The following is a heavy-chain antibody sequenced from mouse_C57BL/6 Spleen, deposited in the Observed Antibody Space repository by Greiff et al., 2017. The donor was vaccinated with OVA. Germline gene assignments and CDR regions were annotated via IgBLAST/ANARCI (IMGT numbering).Heavy chain of an antibody. D-gene: IGHD4-1*01. V-gene: IGHV8-12*01. CDR2: IYWDDDK. Sequence: QVTLKVCGPGILQSSQTLSLTCSFSGFSLSTSGMGVSWIRQPSGKGLEWLAHIYWDDDKRYNPSLKSRLTISKDTSRNQVFLKITSLDTADTATYYCARSPNPYYFDYWGQGTTLTVSS. CDR1: GFSLSTSGMG. CDR3: ARSPNPYYFDY. J-gene: IGHJ2*01.